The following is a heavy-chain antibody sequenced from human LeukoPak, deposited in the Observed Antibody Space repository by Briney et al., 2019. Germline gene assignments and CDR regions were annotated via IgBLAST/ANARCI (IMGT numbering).Heavy chain of an antibody. CDR1: GYSISSGFY. CDR2: INHSGST. V-gene: IGHV4-38-2*02. D-gene: IGHD3-9*01. Sequence: SETLSLTCTVSGYSISSGFYWGRIRQPPWKGLEWIGEINHSGSTNYNPSLKSRVTISVDTSKNQFSLKLSSVTAADTAVYYCAGRRTYYDILTGYYTGTYYFDYWGQGTLVTVSS. J-gene: IGHJ4*02. CDR3: AGRRTYYDILTGYYTGTYYFDY.